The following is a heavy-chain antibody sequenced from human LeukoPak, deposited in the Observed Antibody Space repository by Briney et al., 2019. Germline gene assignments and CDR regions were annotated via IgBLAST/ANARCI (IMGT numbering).Heavy chain of an antibody. V-gene: IGHV4-4*02. D-gene: IGHD3/OR15-3a*01. CDR3: ARGPGWGLIYYFDY. CDR2: IYHSGST. J-gene: IGHJ4*02. CDR1: GGSISSSNW. Sequence: SGTLSLACAVSGGSISSSNWWSWVRQPPGKGLEWIGEIYHSGSTNYNPSLKSRVTISVDKSKNQFSLKLSSVTAADTAVYYCARGPGWGLIYYFDYWGQGTLVTVSS.